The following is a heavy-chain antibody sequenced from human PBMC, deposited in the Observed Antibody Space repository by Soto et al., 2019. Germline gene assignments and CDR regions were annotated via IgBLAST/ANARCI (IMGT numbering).Heavy chain of an antibody. V-gene: IGHV4-39*01. CDR3: ARPPPMVVVAAMPATYYYGMDV. D-gene: IGHD2-15*01. CDR2: IYYSGST. J-gene: IGHJ6*02. CDR1: SASISSSSYT. Sequence: PSETLSLTCTVSSASISSSSYTWGWIRQPPGKGLEWIGSIYYSGSTYYNPSLNSRVTVSVDTSKNQFSLKVTSVTAADTAVYYCARPPPMVVVAAMPATYYYGMDVWGQGTTVTVSS.